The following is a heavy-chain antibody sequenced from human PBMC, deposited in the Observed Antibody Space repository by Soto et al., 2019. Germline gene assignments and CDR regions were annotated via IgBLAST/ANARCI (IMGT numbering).Heavy chain of an antibody. J-gene: IGHJ4*02. CDR2: INSNNGAT. Sequence: QVQLVQSGAEVKRPGAPVKVSCKTSGYTFSDYFIQWVRQAPGQGLEWMGWINSNNGATKYAQKFQGRVSMTRDTSTNTVYKDLNRLTSDDTAVYYCSRDASNGGYFDYWGQGALVTVSS. D-gene: IGHD3-16*01. CDR3: SRDASNGGYFDY. V-gene: IGHV1-2*02. CDR1: GYTFSDYF.